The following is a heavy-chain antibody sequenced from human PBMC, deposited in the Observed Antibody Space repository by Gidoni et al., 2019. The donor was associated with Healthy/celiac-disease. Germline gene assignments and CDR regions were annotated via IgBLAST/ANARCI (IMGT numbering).Heavy chain of an antibody. Sequence: EVQLVESWGGLVKPGGSLRLSCSASGFTFRSYSMNWGRQAPGKGLEWVSSLSSSSSYIYDADSVKGRFTISRDNAKNSLYLKMNSLRAEDTAVYYCARDEYSSSSYYYYGMDVWGQGTTVTVSS. J-gene: IGHJ6*02. CDR2: LSSSSSYI. D-gene: IGHD6-6*01. CDR3: ARDEYSSSSYYYYGMDV. CDR1: GFTFRSYS. V-gene: IGHV3-21*01.